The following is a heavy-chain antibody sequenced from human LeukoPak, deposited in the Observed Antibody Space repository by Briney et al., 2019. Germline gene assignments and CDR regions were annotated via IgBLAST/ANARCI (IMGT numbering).Heavy chain of an antibody. J-gene: IGHJ4*02. V-gene: IGHV3-53*05. CDR2: IYSGGST. CDR3: ARDQIRFLEWSLAPDY. Sequence: GGSLRLSCAASGFTVSSNYMSWVRQAPGKGLEWVSVIYSGGSTYYADSVKGRFTISRDNSKNTLYLQMNSLRAEDTAVYYCARDQIRFLEWSLAPDYWGQGTLVTVSS. D-gene: IGHD3-3*01. CDR1: GFTVSSNY.